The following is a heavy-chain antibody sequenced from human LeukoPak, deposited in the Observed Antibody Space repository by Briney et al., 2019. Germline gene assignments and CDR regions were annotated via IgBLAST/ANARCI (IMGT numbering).Heavy chain of an antibody. CDR3: ARVGYSYGYDY. CDR2: TNSDGSST. CDR1: GFTFSSCW. D-gene: IGHD5-18*01. J-gene: IGHJ4*02. Sequence: PGGSLRLSCAASGFTFSSCWMHWVRQAPGKGLVWVSRTNSDGSSTSYADSVKGRFTISRDNAKNTLYLQMNSLRAEDTAVYYCARVGYSYGYDYWGQGTLVTVSS. V-gene: IGHV3-74*01.